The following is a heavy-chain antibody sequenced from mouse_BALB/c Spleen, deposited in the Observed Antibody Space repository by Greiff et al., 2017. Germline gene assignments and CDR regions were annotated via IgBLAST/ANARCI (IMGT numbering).Heavy chain of an antibody. Sequence: EVKLVESGGGLVQPGGSRKLSCAASGFTFSDYGMAWVRQAPGKGAEWVAFISNLAYSIYYADTVTGRFTISRENAKNTLYLEMSSLRSEDTAMYYCARSPGYYAMDYWGQGTSVTVSS. CDR1: GFTFSDYG. CDR2: ISNLAYSI. J-gene: IGHJ4*01. CDR3: ARSPGYYAMDY. V-gene: IGHV5-15*02.